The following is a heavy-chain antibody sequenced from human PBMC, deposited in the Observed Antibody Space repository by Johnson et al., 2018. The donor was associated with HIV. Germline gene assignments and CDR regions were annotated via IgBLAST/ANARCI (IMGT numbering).Heavy chain of an antibody. CDR3: AGSVSAPTFTREDAFDI. D-gene: IGHD3-3*01. J-gene: IGHJ3*02. Sequence: VQLVESGGGLVKPGGSLRLSCAASGFNFDDHGMSWVRQAPGKGLEWVSGIKWNGGSTGYADSVKGRFTISRDNAKNSLYLQMNSLRAEDTALYYCAGSVSAPTFTREDAFDIWGQGTMVTVSS. CDR2: IKWNGGST. CDR1: GFNFDDHG. V-gene: IGHV3-20*04.